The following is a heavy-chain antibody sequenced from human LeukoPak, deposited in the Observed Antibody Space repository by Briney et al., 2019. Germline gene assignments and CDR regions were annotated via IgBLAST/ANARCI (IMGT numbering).Heavy chain of an antibody. CDR2: IYSGGST. Sequence: GGSLRPSCAASGFTVSRNYMNWVRQAPGKGLEWVSVIYSGGSTYYADSVKGRFTISRDNSKNTLYLQMDSLRAEDTAVYYCAKADYYDSNTYRAQFFQHWGQGTLVTVSS. V-gene: IGHV3-53*01. CDR1: GFTVSRNY. CDR3: AKADYYDSNTYRAQFFQH. D-gene: IGHD3-22*01. J-gene: IGHJ1*01.